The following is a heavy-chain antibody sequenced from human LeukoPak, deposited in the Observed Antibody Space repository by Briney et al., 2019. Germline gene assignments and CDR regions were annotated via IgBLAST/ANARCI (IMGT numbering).Heavy chain of an antibody. J-gene: IGHJ4*02. CDR2: IYSGGST. Sequence: GGSLRLSCAASGFTVSSNYMSWVRQAPGKGLEWVSVIYSGGSTYYADSVKGRFTISRDNSKNTLYLQMNSLRAEDTAVYYCARAAGMTSLDYWGQGTLVTVSS. V-gene: IGHV3-66*01. D-gene: IGHD6-13*01. CDR1: GFTVSSNY. CDR3: ARAAGMTSLDY.